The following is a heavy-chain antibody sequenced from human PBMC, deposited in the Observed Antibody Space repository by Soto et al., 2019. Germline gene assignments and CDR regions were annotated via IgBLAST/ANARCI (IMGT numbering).Heavy chain of an antibody. D-gene: IGHD3-3*01. J-gene: IGHJ5*02. CDR3: AKDLGRDYDFWSGYYPPGTNWFDP. Sequence: PGGSLRLSCAASGFTFSSYGMHWVRQAPGKGLEWVAVISYDGSNKYYADSVKGRFTISRDNSKNTLYLQMNSLRAEDTAVYYCAKDLGRDYDFWSGYYPPGTNWFDPWGQGTLVTVSS. CDR1: GFTFSSYG. CDR2: ISYDGSNK. V-gene: IGHV3-30*18.